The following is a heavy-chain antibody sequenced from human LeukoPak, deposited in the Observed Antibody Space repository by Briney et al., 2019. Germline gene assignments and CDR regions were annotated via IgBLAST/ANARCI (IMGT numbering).Heavy chain of an antibody. D-gene: IGHD1-26*01. Sequence: SETLSLTCTVSGGSISSSNYYWGSIRQPPGKGLEWIGNIYYSGSTYYNPSLKSRVTISVDTSKNHFSLRLSSVTAADTAVYYCARRAEYNGSHLGVDYWGQGTLVTVSS. CDR2: IYYSGST. CDR1: GGSISSSNYY. V-gene: IGHV4-39*02. CDR3: ARRAEYNGSHLGVDY. J-gene: IGHJ4*02.